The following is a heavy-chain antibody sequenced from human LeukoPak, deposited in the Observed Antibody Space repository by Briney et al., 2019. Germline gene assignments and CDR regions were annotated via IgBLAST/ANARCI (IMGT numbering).Heavy chain of an antibody. Sequence: GGSLRLSCEDSGFTFRSYEMNWVRQAPGKGREWIAYLSSSGSAFSYADSVKGRFTIARDNAKNSVYLEMNSLRADDTAVYYCARSARLMKGVVELTAPDDWGQGTLVTVSS. V-gene: IGHV3-48*03. CDR2: LSSSGSAF. CDR3: ARSARLMKGVVELTAPDD. J-gene: IGHJ4*02. D-gene: IGHD3-3*01. CDR1: GFTFRSYE.